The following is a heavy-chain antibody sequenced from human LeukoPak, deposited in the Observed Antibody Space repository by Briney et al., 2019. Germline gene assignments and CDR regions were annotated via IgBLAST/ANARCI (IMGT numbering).Heavy chain of an antibody. CDR3: ARVQQLGQGFHY. J-gene: IGHJ4*02. CDR2: TYYRSKWYN. Sequence: SQTLSLTCAVSGDSVSSNSAAWNWIRQSPSRGLEWLGRTYYRSKWYNDYALSVKSRISINPDTSKNQFSLQLNSVTPEDTAVYYCARVQQLGQGFHYWGLGTLVTVSS. V-gene: IGHV6-1*01. CDR1: GDSVSSNSAA. D-gene: IGHD6-13*01.